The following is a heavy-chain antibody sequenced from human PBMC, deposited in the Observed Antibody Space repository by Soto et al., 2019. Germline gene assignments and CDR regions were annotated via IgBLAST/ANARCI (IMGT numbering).Heavy chain of an antibody. CDR1: GGTFSSYA. Sequence: QVQLVQSGAEVKKPGSSVKVSCKASGGTFSSYAISWVRQAPGQGLEWVGGIIPIFGTANYAQKFQGRVTITADESTSTAYMELSSLRSEDTAVYYCARARRDYYDSSGYYPNYYYYGMDVWGQGTTVTVSS. V-gene: IGHV1-69*01. D-gene: IGHD3-22*01. CDR3: ARARRDYYDSSGYYPNYYYYGMDV. CDR2: IIPIFGTA. J-gene: IGHJ6*02.